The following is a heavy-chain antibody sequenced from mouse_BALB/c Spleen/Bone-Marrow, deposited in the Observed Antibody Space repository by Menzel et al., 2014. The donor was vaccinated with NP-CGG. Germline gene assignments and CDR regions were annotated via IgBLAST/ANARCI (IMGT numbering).Heavy chain of an antibody. D-gene: IGHD2-2*01. J-gene: IGHJ1*01. V-gene: IGHV14-3*02. CDR1: GFNIKDTY. Sequence: EVQLQQSGAELVKPGASVRLSCTASGFNIKDTYIHWVMQRPEQGLAWIGRIDPASGDTKFDPKFQSKATITADTSSNTAYLQVTSLTSEDTAVYYCARVNPWYFDVWGAGTTVTVSS. CDR2: IDPASGDT. CDR3: ARVNPWYFDV.